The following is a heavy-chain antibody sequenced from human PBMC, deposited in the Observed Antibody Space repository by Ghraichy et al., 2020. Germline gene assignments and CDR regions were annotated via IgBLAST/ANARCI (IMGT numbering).Heavy chain of an antibody. CDR1: GFTFSSYA. V-gene: IGHV3-23*01. CDR2: ISGSGGST. Sequence: GGSLRLSCAASGFTFSSYAMSWVRQAPGKGLEWVSAISGSGGSTYYADSVKGRFTISRDNSKNTLYLQMNSLRAEDTAVYYCAKVITDKYYYDSSGHNAAFDIWGQGTMVTVSS. J-gene: IGHJ3*02. CDR3: AKVITDKYYYDSSGHNAAFDI. D-gene: IGHD3-22*01.